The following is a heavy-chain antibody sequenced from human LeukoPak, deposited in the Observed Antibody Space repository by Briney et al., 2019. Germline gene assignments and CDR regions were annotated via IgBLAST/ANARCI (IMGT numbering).Heavy chain of an antibody. D-gene: IGHD2-8*01. J-gene: IGHJ6*03. CDR1: GFTVSSNY. V-gene: IGHV3-53*01. CDR2: IYSGGST. CDR3: AKMEGQRLYDYCMDV. Sequence: GGSLRLSCAASGFTVSSNYMSWVRQAPGKGLEWVSVIYSGGSTYYADSVKGRFTISRDNSKNTLYLQMNSLRAEDTAVYYCAKMEGQRLYDYCMDVWGRGTTVTVSS.